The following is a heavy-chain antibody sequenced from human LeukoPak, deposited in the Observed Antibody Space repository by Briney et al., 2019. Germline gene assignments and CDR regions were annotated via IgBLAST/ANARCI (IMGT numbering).Heavy chain of an antibody. Sequence: GASVKVSCKASGYTFTGYYMHWVRQAPGQGLEWMGWINPNSGDTNYAQKFQGRVTMTRDTSISTAYMELSRLTSDDTAVYYCTRDINWNYGYWGQGTLVTVSS. D-gene: IGHD1-7*01. CDR1: GYTFTGYY. J-gene: IGHJ4*02. V-gene: IGHV1-2*02. CDR3: TRDINWNYGY. CDR2: INPNSGDT.